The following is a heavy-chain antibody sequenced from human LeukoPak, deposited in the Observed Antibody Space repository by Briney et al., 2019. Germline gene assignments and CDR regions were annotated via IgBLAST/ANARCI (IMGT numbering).Heavy chain of an antibody. CDR1: GFTFSSYS. J-gene: IGHJ4*02. D-gene: IGHD5-18*01. Sequence: GGSLRLSCAASGFTFSSYSMNWVRQAPGKGLEWVSSISSSSSYIYYADSVKGRFTISRDNAKNSLYLQMNSLRAEDTAVYYCARNGYSYGHGTFDYWGQGTLVTVSS. CDR2: ISSSSSYI. V-gene: IGHV3-21*04. CDR3: ARNGYSYGHGTFDY.